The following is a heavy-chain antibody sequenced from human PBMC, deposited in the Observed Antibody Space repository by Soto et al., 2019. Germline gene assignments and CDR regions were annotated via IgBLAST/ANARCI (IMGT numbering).Heavy chain of an antibody. Sequence: GGSLRLSCAASGFTVSSNYMSWVRQAPGKGLEWVSVIYSGGSTYYADSGKGRFTISRDNSKNTPYLQMNSLRAEDTAVYYCARDFKSGPDAFDIWGQGTMVTVSS. J-gene: IGHJ3*02. V-gene: IGHV3-66*01. CDR1: GFTVSSNY. CDR3: ARDFKSGPDAFDI. CDR2: IYSGGST.